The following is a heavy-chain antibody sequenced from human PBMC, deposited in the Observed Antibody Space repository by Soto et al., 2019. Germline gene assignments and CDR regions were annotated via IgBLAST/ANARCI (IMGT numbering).Heavy chain of an antibody. Sequence: QVQLQESGPGLVKPSETLSLTCTVSGGSLTEYYWNWIRQPPGKGLEWIGYVYYSGSTNYNPSLKSRVTISVDTSKKQFSLKLSSVTAADTAVYYCARGNDWKSSTFDIWGQGTMVSVSS. CDR1: GGSLTEYY. D-gene: IGHD2-21*01. CDR3: ARGNDWKSSTFDI. CDR2: VYYSGST. V-gene: IGHV4-59*01. J-gene: IGHJ3*02.